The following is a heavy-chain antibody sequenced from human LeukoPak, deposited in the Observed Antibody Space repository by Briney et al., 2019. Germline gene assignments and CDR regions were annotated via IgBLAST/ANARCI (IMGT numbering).Heavy chain of an antibody. D-gene: IGHD2-2*01. CDR3: ARDRSGSASWPQIRAFYYMDV. CDR2: IKEDGTEK. V-gene: IGHV3-7*01. Sequence: GGSLRLSCAASGFTFSNYWMSWVRQAPGKGLEWVANIKEDGTEKYYVDSVKGRFTISRDNAKNSLYLQMNSLRAEDTAVYYCARDRSGSASWPQIRAFYYMDVWGKGTTVTVSS. CDR1: GFTFSNYW. J-gene: IGHJ6*03.